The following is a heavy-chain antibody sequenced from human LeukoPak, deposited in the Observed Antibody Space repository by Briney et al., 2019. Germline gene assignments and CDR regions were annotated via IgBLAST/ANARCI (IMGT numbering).Heavy chain of an antibody. V-gene: IGHV3-21*06. CDR1: GFAFNSYS. Sequence: GGSLRLSCAASGFAFNSYSMNWVRQAPGKGLEWVSSMSGGPTYIYYADSVKGRFTISRDNAKNSLYLQMNSLRDEDTAVYYCARDVDTAPQSTSLDYWGQGTLVTVSS. D-gene: IGHD5-18*01. CDR2: MSGGPTYI. J-gene: IGHJ4*02. CDR3: ARDVDTAPQSTSLDY.